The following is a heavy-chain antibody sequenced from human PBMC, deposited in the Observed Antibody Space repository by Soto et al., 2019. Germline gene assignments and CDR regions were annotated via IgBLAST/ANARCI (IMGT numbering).Heavy chain of an antibody. Sequence: GGSLRLSCSASRFTFSTYAMHWVRQAPGKGLEYVSTITPNGGTTYYADSVKGRFTISRDNSKNTLYLQMSSLRTEDTAMYYCVKEMYLSYYYGMYVWGPGTTFTAP. D-gene: IGHD2-8*01. CDR2: ITPNGGTT. CDR3: VKEMYLSYYYGMYV. V-gene: IGHV3-64D*06. J-gene: IGHJ6*02. CDR1: RFTFSTYA.